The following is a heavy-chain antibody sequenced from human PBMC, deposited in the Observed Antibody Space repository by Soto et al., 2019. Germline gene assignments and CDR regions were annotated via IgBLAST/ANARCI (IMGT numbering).Heavy chain of an antibody. J-gene: IGHJ4*01. V-gene: IGHV3-30*18. Sequence: QVQLVESGGGVVQPGGSLRLSCAASGFTFSTYGFHWVRQAPGKAPEWVAGLLAATNKDYYADSVKGRFNISRDNSKNIFYLQMNSLRDEDTAIYFCAKDDGQGYWGQGTLVTVSS. CDR2: LLAATNKD. CDR3: AKDDGQGY. CDR1: GFTFSTYG.